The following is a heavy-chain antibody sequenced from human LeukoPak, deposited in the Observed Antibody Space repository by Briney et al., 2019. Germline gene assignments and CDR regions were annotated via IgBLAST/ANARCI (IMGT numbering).Heavy chain of an antibody. CDR2: TSYDGSNK. J-gene: IGHJ6*02. D-gene: IGHD3-10*01. Sequence: GGSLRLSCAASGFTFSSYGMHWVRQAPGKGPEWVAVTSYDGSNKYYADSVRGRFTISRDNSKNTLYLQMNSLRVEDTAVYYCAKDRWGGGRGPYGMDVWGQGTTVTVSS. CDR1: GFTFSSYG. V-gene: IGHV3-30*18. CDR3: AKDRWGGGRGPYGMDV.